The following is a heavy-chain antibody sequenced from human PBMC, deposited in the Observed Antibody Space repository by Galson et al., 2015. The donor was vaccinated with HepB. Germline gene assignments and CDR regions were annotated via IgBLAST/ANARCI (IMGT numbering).Heavy chain of an antibody. D-gene: IGHD3-22*01. CDR3: AREGRGGHYYDRFDY. CDR2: TSYDGGKE. CDR1: GFIFNIYG. Sequence: SLRLSCAASGFIFNIYGMYWVRQAPGKGLEWVAVTSYDGGKEHYADSVKGLFTISRDNSKNTLFMQMNSLRPEDSDGYYCAREGRGGHYYDRFDYWGQGTLVTVSS. J-gene: IGHJ4*02. V-gene: IGHV3-30-3*01.